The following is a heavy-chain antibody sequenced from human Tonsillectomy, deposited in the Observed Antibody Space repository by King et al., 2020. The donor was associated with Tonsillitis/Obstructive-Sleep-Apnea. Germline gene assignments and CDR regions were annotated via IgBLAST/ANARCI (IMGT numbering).Heavy chain of an antibody. D-gene: IGHD1-1*01. CDR3: ARGSNWNDLG. CDR1: GGSFSVYY. Sequence: VQLQQWGAGLLKPSETLSLTCAVYGGSFSVYYWSWIRQPPGKGLEGIGEINHSGSTNYNPSLKSRVTISVDTSKKQLFLKLSSVTAADTAVYYCARGSNWNDLGWGQGTLVTVSS. J-gene: IGHJ4*02. V-gene: IGHV4-34*01. CDR2: INHSGST.